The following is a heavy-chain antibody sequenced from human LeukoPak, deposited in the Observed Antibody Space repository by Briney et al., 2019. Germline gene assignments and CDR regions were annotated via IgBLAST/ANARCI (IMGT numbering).Heavy chain of an antibody. D-gene: IGHD3-9*01. J-gene: IGHJ5*02. CDR2: IYSGGST. CDR1: GFTFSSYN. CDR3: LTGYNHAVDWFDP. V-gene: IGHV3-66*01. Sequence: PGGSLRLSCEASGFTFSSYNMSWVRQAPGKGLEWVSVIYSGGSTYYADSVKGRFTISRDNSKNTLYLQMNSLRAEDTAVYYCLTGYNHAVDWFDPWGQGTLVTVSS.